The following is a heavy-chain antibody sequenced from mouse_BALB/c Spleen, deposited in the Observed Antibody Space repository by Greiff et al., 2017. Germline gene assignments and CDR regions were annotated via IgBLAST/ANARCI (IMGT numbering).Heavy chain of an antibody. CDR1: GYTFTDYA. CDR3: ARVIYYGNYFDY. J-gene: IGHJ2*01. V-gene: IGHV1-67*01. D-gene: IGHD2-1*01. CDR2: ISTYYGNT. Sequence: LQQSGPELVRPGVSVKISCKGSGYTFTDYAMHWVKQSHAKSLEWIGVISTYYGNTNYNQKFKGKATMTVDKSSSTAYMELARLTSEDSAIYYCARVIYYGNYFDYWGQGTTLTVSS.